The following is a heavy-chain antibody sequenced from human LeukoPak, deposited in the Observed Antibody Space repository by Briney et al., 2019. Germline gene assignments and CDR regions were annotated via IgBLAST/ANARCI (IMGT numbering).Heavy chain of an antibody. CDR3: ARDFPDYYDSSGYNYYYYYGMDV. CDR1: GFTFSSYA. CDR2: ISYDGSNK. Sequence: GRSLRLSCAVSGFTFSSYAMHWVRQPPGKGLEWVAVISYDGSNKYYADSVKGRFTISRDNSKNTLYLQMNSLRAEDTAVYYCARDFPDYYDSSGYNYYYYYGMDVWGQGTTVTVSS. J-gene: IGHJ6*02. D-gene: IGHD3-22*01. V-gene: IGHV3-30-3*01.